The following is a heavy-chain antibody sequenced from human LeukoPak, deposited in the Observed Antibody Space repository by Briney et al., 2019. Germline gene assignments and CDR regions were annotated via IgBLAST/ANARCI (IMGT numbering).Heavy chain of an antibody. D-gene: IGHD6-13*01. J-gene: IGHJ4*02. CDR1: GFTVSSNY. CDR2: IYSGGST. Sequence: GSLRLSCAASGFTVSSNYMTWVRQAPGKGLEWVSVIYSGGSTYYADSVKGRFTISRDNSKNTLFLQMNSLRAEDTAVYYCARGRSPYSSSWFYFDYWGQGTLVTVSP. CDR3: ARGRSPYSSSWFYFDY. V-gene: IGHV3-53*01.